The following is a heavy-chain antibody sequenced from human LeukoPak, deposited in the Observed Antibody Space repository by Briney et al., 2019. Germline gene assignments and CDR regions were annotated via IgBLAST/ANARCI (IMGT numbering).Heavy chain of an antibody. Sequence: SETLSLTCTVSGGSISTSNNYWGWIRQPPGKGLEWIGSIFYSGSTYYNPSLKSRVTILVDTSKNQFSLKLSSVTAADTAVYYCARVNLWFGEPSTPQSAFDIWGQGTMVTVSS. J-gene: IGHJ3*02. V-gene: IGHV4-39*07. CDR3: ARVNLWFGEPSTPQSAFDI. CDR1: GGSISTSNNY. CDR2: IFYSGST. D-gene: IGHD3-10*01.